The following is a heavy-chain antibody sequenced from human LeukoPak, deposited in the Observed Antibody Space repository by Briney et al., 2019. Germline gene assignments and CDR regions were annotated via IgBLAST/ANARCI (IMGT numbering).Heavy chain of an antibody. CDR2: ISSSSSTI. Sequence: GGSLRLSCAASGFTFSSYSMNWVRQAPGKGLEWVSYISSSSSTIYYADSVKGRFTISRDNAKNSLYLQMNSLRAEDTAVYYCAREGPSGVDPFRYWGQGTLVTVSS. CDR1: GFTFSSYS. CDR3: AREGPSGVDPFRY. D-gene: IGHD1-26*01. V-gene: IGHV3-48*04. J-gene: IGHJ4*02.